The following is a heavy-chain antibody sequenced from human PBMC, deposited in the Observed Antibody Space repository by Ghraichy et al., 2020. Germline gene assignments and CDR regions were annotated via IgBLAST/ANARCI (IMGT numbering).Heavy chain of an antibody. D-gene: IGHD4-17*01. Sequence: SGPTLVKPTQTLTLTCTLSGFSLSTARVRVAWIRQPPGKALEWLARIDWDGDKFYRTSLRTRLTISKDPSKNQVVLTMTNMEPVDTATYFCARDTGDYGDYLFDSWGQGTLVTVSS. V-gene: IGHV2-70*04. J-gene: IGHJ4*02. CDR2: IDWDGDK. CDR3: ARDTGDYGDYLFDS. CDR1: GFSLSTARVR.